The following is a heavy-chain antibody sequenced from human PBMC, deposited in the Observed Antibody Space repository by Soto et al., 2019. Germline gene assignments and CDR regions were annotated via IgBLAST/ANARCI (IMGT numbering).Heavy chain of an antibody. V-gene: IGHV4-30-4*01. D-gene: IGHD2-21*01. CDR1: GASISSTDYD. CDR3: AREPSSGGYCPGPCFDY. J-gene: IGHJ4*02. CDR2: ISYSGST. Sequence: QVQLHESGPGLLKPSQTLSLTCTVSGASISSTDYDWSWIRQSPGKGLEPIGYISYSGSTYYNPSLKSGVTISVDASKIQFSLKLSSVTAADTAVYYCAREPSSGGYCPGPCFDYWGQGSLVTVTS.